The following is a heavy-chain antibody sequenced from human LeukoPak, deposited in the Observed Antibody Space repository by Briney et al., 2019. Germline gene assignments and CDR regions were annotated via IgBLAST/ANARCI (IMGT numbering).Heavy chain of an antibody. CDR1: GFTLSSYD. CDR2: SGTAGDA. Sequence: GGSLRLSCATSGFTLSSYDMYWVRHATGKGLEWVAVSGTAGDAYYPGSVKGRFTISRDNAQNSVHLQMNSLRAGDTAVYFCARGGAVAGTEGYRNLDYWGQGTLVTVSS. J-gene: IGHJ4*02. D-gene: IGHD6-19*01. CDR3: ARGGAVAGTEGYRNLDY. V-gene: IGHV3-13*04.